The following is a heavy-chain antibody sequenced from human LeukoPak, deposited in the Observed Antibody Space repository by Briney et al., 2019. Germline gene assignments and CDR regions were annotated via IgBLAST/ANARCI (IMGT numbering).Heavy chain of an antibody. CDR2: INPNTGNT. CDR1: GYSFTNYA. V-gene: IGHV1-8*01. Sequence: ASVKVSCKASGYSFTNYAINWVRQATGQGLEWVGWINPNTGNTVYAPKFQGRVTMTSDTSISTAYMDLSSLRFEDTAVYYCARVAVLDFLYSEYMDFWAKGSTVTVSS. CDR3: ARVAVLDFLYSEYMDF. D-gene: IGHD1-26*01. J-gene: IGHJ6*03.